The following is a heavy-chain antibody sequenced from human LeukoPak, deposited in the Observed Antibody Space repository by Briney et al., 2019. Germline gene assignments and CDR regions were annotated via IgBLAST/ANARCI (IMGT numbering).Heavy chain of an antibody. J-gene: IGHJ4*02. CDR1: GFSLGIYW. CDR2: IQQDGSET. D-gene: IGHD3-16*01. CDR3: ARDGGGLDY. V-gene: IGHV3-7*01. Sequence: GGSLRLSCAASGFSLGIYWMSWVRQAPGKGLEWVAYIQQDGSETYYADSVKGRFTISRDNAKNSLHLQMNSLRVEDTAVYYCARDGGGLDYWGQGTQVTVSS.